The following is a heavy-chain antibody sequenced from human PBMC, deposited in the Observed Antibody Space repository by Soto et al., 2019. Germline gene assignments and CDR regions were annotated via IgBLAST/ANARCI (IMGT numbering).Heavy chain of an antibody. CDR1: GGSFSGYY. J-gene: IGHJ3*02. Sequence: QVQLQPWGAGLLKPSETLSLTCAVYGGSFSGYYWSWIRPPPGKGLAWIGEINHSGSTNYNPSLKSLVTISVDTSKNQFSRKLSSVTAADTAVYYCARLALRFHYGFDIWGQGTMVTVSS. V-gene: IGHV4-34*01. CDR3: ARLALRFHYGFDI. CDR2: INHSGST. D-gene: IGHD3-3*01.